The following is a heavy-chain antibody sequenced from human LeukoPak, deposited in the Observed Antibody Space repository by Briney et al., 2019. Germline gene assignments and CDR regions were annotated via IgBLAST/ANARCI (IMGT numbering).Heavy chain of an antibody. CDR1: GFTFSSYA. V-gene: IGHV3-23*01. CDR3: AKVPGVLRFLEWLSYFDY. J-gene: IGHJ4*02. Sequence: GGSLRLSCAASGFTFSSYAISWVRQAPGRGLEWVSAISGSGGSTYYADSVKGRFTISRDNSKNTLYLQMNSLRAEDTAVYYCAKVPGVLRFLEWLSYFDYWGQGTLVTVSS. CDR2: ISGSGGST. D-gene: IGHD3-3*01.